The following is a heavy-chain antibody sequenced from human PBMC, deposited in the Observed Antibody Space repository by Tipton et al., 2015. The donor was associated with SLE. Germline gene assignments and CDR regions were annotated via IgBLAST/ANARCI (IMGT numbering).Heavy chain of an antibody. Sequence: TLSLTCTVSGASTNTKYWTWIRQSPGKGLEWIGYIYYSGSTNYNPSLKSRVTMSVDTSKNQISLKLSSVTAADTAVYYCARDVAPAAVPLFEYWGQGTLVTVSS. J-gene: IGHJ4*02. CDR3: ARDVAPAAVPLFEY. CDR1: GASTNTKY. V-gene: IGHV4-59*13. D-gene: IGHD2-2*01. CDR2: IYYSGST.